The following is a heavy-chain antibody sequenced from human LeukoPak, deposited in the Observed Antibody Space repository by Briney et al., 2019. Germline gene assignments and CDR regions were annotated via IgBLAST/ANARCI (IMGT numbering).Heavy chain of an antibody. Sequence: GSSVKVSCKASGGTFSRYAISWVRQAPGQGLEWMGRIIPILGIANYAQKFQGRVTITADKSTSTAYMELSSLRSEDTAVYYCARDAGTSGSYYNYYYYGMDVWGQGTTVTVSS. CDR2: IIPILGIA. CDR3: ARDAGTSGSYYNYYYYGMDV. D-gene: IGHD3-10*01. J-gene: IGHJ6*02. CDR1: GGTFSRYA. V-gene: IGHV1-69*04.